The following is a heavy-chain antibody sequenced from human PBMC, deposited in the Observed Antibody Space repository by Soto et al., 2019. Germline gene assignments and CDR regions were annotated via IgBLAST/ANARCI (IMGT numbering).Heavy chain of an antibody. Sequence: QVQLQESGPGLVKPSETLSVTCIVSGGSISSYYWSWIRQPPGQGLEWIGYIYHTGSSHYNPSLKTRITISVDTSKNEFSLKLSSVTAADTAVYCCARGRGFGEHYFDSWGQGTLVTVSS. D-gene: IGHD3-10*01. CDR3: ARGRGFGEHYFDS. J-gene: IGHJ4*02. CDR1: GGSISSYY. V-gene: IGHV4-59*01. CDR2: IYHTGSS.